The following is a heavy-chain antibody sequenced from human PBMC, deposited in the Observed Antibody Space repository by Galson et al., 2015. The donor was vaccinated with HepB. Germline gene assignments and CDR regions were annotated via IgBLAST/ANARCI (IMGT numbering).Heavy chain of an antibody. Sequence: SLRLSCAASGFTFSSHGMHGVRQAPGKGLEWVAVISYDGSNKYYADSVKGRFTISRDNSKNTLYLQMNSLRAEDTAVYYCAKAPSRLLWFGELSYWGQGTLVTVSS. CDR2: ISYDGSNK. CDR1: GFTFSSHG. D-gene: IGHD3-10*01. V-gene: IGHV3-30*18. CDR3: AKAPSRLLWFGELSY. J-gene: IGHJ4*02.